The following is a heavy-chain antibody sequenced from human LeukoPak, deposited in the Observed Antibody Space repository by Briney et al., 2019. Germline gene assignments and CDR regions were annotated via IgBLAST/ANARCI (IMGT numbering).Heavy chain of an antibody. Sequence: SETLSLTRAVYGGSFSGYYWSWIRQPPGKGLEWIGEINHSGSTNYNPSLKSRVTISVDTSKNQFSLKLSSVTAADTAVYYCARGIAARRSSIRGLDYWGQGTLVTVSS. CDR3: ARGIAARRSSIRGLDY. J-gene: IGHJ4*02. V-gene: IGHV4-34*01. D-gene: IGHD6-6*01. CDR2: INHSGST. CDR1: GGSFSGYY.